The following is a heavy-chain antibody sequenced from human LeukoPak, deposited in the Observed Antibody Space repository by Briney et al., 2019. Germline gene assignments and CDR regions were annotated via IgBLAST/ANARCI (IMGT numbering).Heavy chain of an antibody. CDR1: GGSISRHY. Sequence: WETLSLTCTVSGGSISRHYRSWIRQPPGKGLEWIGYIYYSGSTSYNPSLKSRVTISLDTSKNQFSLQLTSVTAADTAVYYCARDTLERRWFDLWGQGTLVTVSS. V-gene: IGHV4-59*11. CDR3: ARDTLERRWFDL. J-gene: IGHJ5*02. D-gene: IGHD1-1*01. CDR2: IYYSGST.